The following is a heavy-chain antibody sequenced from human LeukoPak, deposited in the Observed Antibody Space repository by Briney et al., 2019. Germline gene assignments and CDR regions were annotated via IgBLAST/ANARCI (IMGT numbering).Heavy chain of an antibody. Sequence: GGSLRLSCAASGFTFSSYGMHWVRQAPGKGLGWVAFIRYDGSNKYYADSVKGRFTISRDNSKNTLYLQMNSLRAEDTAVYYCAKESYYDFWSGYSGNYFDYWGQGTLVTVSS. J-gene: IGHJ4*02. CDR3: AKESYYDFWSGYSGNYFDY. D-gene: IGHD3-3*01. CDR1: GFTFSSYG. V-gene: IGHV3-30*02. CDR2: IRYDGSNK.